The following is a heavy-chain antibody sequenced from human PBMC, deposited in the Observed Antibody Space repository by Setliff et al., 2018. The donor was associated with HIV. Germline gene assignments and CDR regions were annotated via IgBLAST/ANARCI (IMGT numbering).Heavy chain of an antibody. D-gene: IGHD3-10*01. CDR3: ARDLFTSGSDRTRQAGYYYYYYMDV. CDR2: INPNTGGT. V-gene: IGHV1-2*06. CDR1: GYTFTGYY. J-gene: IGHJ6*03. Sequence: ASVKVSCKTSGYTFTGYYIHWVRQVPGQGLEWMGRINPNTGGTDYAQKFQGRVTMTGDTSISTAYMERRSLRSDDTAVYYCARDLFTSGSDRTRQAGYYYYYYMDVWGKGTTVTVSS.